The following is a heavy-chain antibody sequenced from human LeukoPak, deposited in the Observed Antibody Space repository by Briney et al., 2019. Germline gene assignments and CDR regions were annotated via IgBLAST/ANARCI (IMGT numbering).Heavy chain of an antibody. CDR3: ASGGRGFDY. Sequence: SETLSLTCAVYGGSFSGYYWSWIRQPPGKGLEWIGEINHSGSTNYNPSLKSRVTISVDTSKNQFSLKLSSVTAADTAVYYCASGGRGFDYWGQGTLVTVSS. V-gene: IGHV4-34*01. CDR2: INHSGST. D-gene: IGHD3-10*01. CDR1: GGSFSGYY. J-gene: IGHJ4*02.